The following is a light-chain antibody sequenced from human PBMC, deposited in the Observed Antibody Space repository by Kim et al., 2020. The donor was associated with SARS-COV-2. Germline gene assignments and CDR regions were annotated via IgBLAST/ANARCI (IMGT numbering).Light chain of an antibody. CDR2: EVS. Sequence: PGHSVTFSCNGTNSDIGAYNYVSLYQQHPGKAPKLMSYEVSKRPSGVPDRFSGSKSGNTASLTVSGLQAEDEADYFCSSYAGSNTLFGGGTQLTVL. V-gene: IGLV2-8*01. J-gene: IGLJ3*02. CDR3: SSYAGSNTL. CDR1: NSDIGAYNY.